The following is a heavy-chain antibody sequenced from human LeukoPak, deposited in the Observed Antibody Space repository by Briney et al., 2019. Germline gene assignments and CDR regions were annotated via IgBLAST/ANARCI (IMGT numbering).Heavy chain of an antibody. V-gene: IGHV7-4-1*02. Sequence: ASVKVSCKASGYTFTTYAINWVRQAPGQGFEWMGWINTKTGNPTYAQGFTGRFVFSLDTSVSTAYLQISSLKAEDTAVYYCARDPGDYSYYYYLDVWGKGTTVTVSS. CDR3: ARDPGDYSYYYYLDV. CDR1: GYTFTTYA. J-gene: IGHJ6*03. D-gene: IGHD3-10*01. CDR2: INTKTGNP.